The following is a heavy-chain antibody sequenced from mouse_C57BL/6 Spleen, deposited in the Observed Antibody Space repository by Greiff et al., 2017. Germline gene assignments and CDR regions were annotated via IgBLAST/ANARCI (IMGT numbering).Heavy chain of an antibody. CDR3: ARSHYGSRYFDV. CDR2: VHPIIGST. V-gene: IGHV1-64*01. CDR1: GYPFTSSG. D-gene: IGHD1-1*01. Sequence: QVKLQQPGAELVKPGASVKFSCKASGYPFTSSGMNWVKPRPGQGLEWIGMVHPIIGSTTYNEKFKSKATLTVDKSSSTAYRQLSSLTSEDSAVYYCARSHYGSRYFDVWGTGTTVTVSS. J-gene: IGHJ1*03.